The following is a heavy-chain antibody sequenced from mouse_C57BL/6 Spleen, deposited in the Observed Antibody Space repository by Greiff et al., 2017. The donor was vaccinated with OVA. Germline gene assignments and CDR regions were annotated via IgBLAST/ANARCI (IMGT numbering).Heavy chain of an antibody. CDR2: IYPGSGST. Sequence: QVQLQQSGAELVKPGASVKMSCKASGYTFTSYWITWVKQRPGQGLEWIGDIYPGSGSTNYNEKFKSKATLTVDTSSSTAYMQLSSLTSEDSAVYYCATTVVDAWCAYWGQGTLVTVSA. CDR1: GYTFTSYW. D-gene: IGHD1-1*01. V-gene: IGHV1-55*01. J-gene: IGHJ3*01. CDR3: ATTVVDAWCAY.